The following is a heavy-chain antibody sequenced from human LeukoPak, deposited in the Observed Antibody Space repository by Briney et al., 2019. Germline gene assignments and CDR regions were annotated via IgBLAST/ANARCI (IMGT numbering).Heavy chain of an antibody. CDR3: ARDFLWFGELSGMDV. CDR1: GFSLSSYA. Sequence: PGGSLRLSCAASGFSLSSYAMSWVRQAPGKGLEWVSVIYSGGSTYYADSVKGRFTISRHNSKNTLYLQMNSLRAEDTAVYYCARDFLWFGELSGMDVWGQGTTVTVSS. CDR2: IYSGGST. J-gene: IGHJ6*02. V-gene: IGHV3-53*04. D-gene: IGHD3-10*01.